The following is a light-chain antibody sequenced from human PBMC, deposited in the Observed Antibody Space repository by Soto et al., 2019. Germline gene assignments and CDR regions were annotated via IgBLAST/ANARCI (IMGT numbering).Light chain of an antibody. Sequence: QSALTQPASASGSPGQSITISCTGTSSDVGSYNLVSWYQQHPGKAPKLMIYEVNKRPSGVSNRFSGSKSGNTASLTISGLQAEDEADYYCCSYARSSTLYVFGSGTKVTVL. CDR1: SSDVGSYNL. CDR3: CSYARSSTLYV. J-gene: IGLJ1*01. CDR2: EVN. V-gene: IGLV2-23*02.